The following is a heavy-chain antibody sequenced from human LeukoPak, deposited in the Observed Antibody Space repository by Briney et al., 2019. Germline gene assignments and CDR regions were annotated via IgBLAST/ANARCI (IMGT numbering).Heavy chain of an antibody. V-gene: IGHV3-15*01. CDR1: GFTFSNAW. J-gene: IGHJ4*02. CDR3: TTDRVMFGGVIVTGY. Sequence: GGSLRLSCAASGFTFSNAWMSWVRQAPGKGLEWVGRIKSKTDGGTTDYAAPVKGRFTISRDDSKNTLYLQMNSLKTEDTAVYYCTTDRVMFGGVIVTGYWGQGTLVTVSS. CDR2: IKSKTDGGTT. D-gene: IGHD3-16*02.